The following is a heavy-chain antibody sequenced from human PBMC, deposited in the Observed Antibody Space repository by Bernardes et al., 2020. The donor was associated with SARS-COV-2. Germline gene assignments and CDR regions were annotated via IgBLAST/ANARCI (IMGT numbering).Heavy chain of an antibody. Sequence: ASVKVSCRASGYTFSDYYLHWVRQAPGQGLKWMGWISPSGATDFAQTFRDRVTVSRDTSISTAYMELSRLTSDDTALYYCTRDYPRGNVFDIWGQGTMVTVSS. D-gene: IGHD3-16*01. CDR2: ISPSGAT. V-gene: IGHV1-2*02. CDR3: TRDYPRGNVFDI. J-gene: IGHJ3*02. CDR1: GYTFSDYY.